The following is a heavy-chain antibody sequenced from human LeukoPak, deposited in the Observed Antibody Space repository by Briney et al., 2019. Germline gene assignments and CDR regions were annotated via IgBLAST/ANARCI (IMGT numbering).Heavy chain of an antibody. CDR3: ARDRYYYYGSGSYYLFDY. J-gene: IGHJ4*02. Sequence: SETLSLTCTVSGGSISSYYWSWIRQPAGKGLEWIGRIYSSGSTDYNPSLKSRVTMSVDTSKNQFSLKLSSVTAADTAVYYCARDRYYYYGSGSYYLFDYWGQGTLVTVSS. CDR1: GGSISSYY. CDR2: IYSSGST. D-gene: IGHD3-10*01. V-gene: IGHV4-4*07.